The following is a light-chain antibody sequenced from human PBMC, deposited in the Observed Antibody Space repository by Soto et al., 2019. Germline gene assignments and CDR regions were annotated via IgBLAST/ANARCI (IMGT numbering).Light chain of an antibody. CDR3: SSYTSSSILYV. CDR1: SSDVGGYNY. J-gene: IGLJ1*01. V-gene: IGLV2-11*01. Sequence: QSALTQPRSVSGSPGQSVTISCTGTSSDVGGYNYVSWYQHHPGKAPKLMIYDVTKRPSGVRDRFSASKSGNTASLTISGLQAEDEADYYCSSYTSSSILYVFGTGTKVTVL. CDR2: DVT.